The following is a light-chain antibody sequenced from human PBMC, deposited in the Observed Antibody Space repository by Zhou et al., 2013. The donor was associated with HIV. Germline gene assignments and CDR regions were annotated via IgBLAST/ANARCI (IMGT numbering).Light chain of an antibody. J-gene: IGKJ1*01. Sequence: EIVLTQSPGTLPLSPGERATLSCRASQSVSSSYLAWYQQKPGQAPSLLIYAASTRATDVPARFSGSGSGTDFTLTISSLQSEDFAVYYCQQYGTSPTFGQGTKVEIK. CDR2: AAS. CDR1: QSVSSSY. V-gene: IGKV3-20*01. CDR3: QQYGTSPT.